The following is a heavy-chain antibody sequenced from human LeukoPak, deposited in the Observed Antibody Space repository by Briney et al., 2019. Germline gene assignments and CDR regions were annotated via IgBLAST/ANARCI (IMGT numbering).Heavy chain of an antibody. J-gene: IGHJ5*02. CDR2: IIPIFGTA. Sequence: SVKVSCKASGGTFSSYAISWVRQAPGQGLEWMGGIIPIFGTANYAQKFQGRVTITADESTSTAYMELSSLRSEDTAVYYCARAGLPGITMVRGVIEDSYNWFDPWGQGTLVTVSS. D-gene: IGHD3-10*01. V-gene: IGHV1-69*13. CDR3: ARAGLPGITMVRGVIEDSYNWFDP. CDR1: GGTFSSYA.